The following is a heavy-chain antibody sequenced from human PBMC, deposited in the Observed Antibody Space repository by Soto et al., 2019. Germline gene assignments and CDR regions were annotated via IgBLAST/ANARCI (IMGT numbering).Heavy chain of an antibody. J-gene: IGHJ3*02. Sequence: EVQLLESGGGLVQPGGSLRLSCAASGFTFSSYAMSWVRQAPGKVLEWVSAISGSGGGTYYADSVKGRFTISRDNSKNPLYLQMNSLRAEDTAVYYCAKDATGGGYVYADDAFDIWGQGTMVTVSS. CDR2: ISGSGGGT. D-gene: IGHD5-12*01. V-gene: IGHV3-23*01. CDR1: GFTFSSYA. CDR3: AKDATGGGYVYADDAFDI.